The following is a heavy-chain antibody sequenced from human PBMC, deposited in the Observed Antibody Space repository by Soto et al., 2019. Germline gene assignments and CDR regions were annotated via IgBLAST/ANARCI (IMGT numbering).Heavy chain of an antibody. CDR1: GFTFSSYA. CDR2: IGVGGGDR. V-gene: IGHV3-23*01. Sequence: EVQLLESGGGLVQPGGSLRLSCAASGFTFSSYAMSWVRQAPGKELEWHSIIGVGGGDRYSSEAVKGRFTISRDNSRDTLYLEMNSLRDEDAAVYYCARVRIGELVWGQGTLVTVSS. D-gene: IGHD3-10*01. J-gene: IGHJ4*02. CDR3: ARVRIGELV.